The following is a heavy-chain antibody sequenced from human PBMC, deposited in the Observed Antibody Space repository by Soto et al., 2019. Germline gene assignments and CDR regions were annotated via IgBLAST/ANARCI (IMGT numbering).Heavy chain of an antibody. V-gene: IGHV1-69*13. CDR2: IIPIFGSA. J-gene: IGHJ5*01. CDR3: ARLIGNSWLDS. D-gene: IGHD2-8*01. Sequence: SVKVSCKASGGTFSNYAITWVRQAPGQGLEWLGRIIPIFGSANYAQKFQGRVTITADESNNQLSLQLNSVTPGDTAVYYCARLIGNSWLDSWGQGTLVTVSS. CDR1: GGTFSNYA.